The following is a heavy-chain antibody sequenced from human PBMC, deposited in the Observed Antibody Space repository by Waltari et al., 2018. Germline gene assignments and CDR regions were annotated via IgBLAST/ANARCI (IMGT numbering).Heavy chain of an antibody. Sequence: EVQLVESGGGLIQPGGSLRLSCAASGFPVRRHYMRWVRQAPGKGLGWVSVIYSGGSTYYADSVKGRFTISRDNSKNTLYLQMNSLRAEDTAVYYCARESALGYWGQGTLVTVSS. CDR3: ARESALGY. D-gene: IGHD6-13*01. CDR2: IYSGGST. J-gene: IGHJ4*02. CDR1: GFPVRRHY. V-gene: IGHV3-53*01.